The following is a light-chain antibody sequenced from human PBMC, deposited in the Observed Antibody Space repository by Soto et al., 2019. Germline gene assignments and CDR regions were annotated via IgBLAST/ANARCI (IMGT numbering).Light chain of an antibody. CDR1: ISDVGGYNY. CDR2: DVS. V-gene: IGLV2-14*01. J-gene: IGLJ2*01. CDR3: SSSGV. Sequence: QSALTQPASVSGSPGQSITISCTGTISDVGGYNYVSWYQQHPGKAPKLMIYDVSNRPSGVSNRFSGSKSGNTASLTISGLQAEDEADYYCSSSGVFGGGTKVTVL.